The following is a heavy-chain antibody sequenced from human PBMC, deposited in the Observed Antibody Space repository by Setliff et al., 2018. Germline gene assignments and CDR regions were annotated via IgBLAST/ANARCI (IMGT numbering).Heavy chain of an antibody. J-gene: IGHJ6*03. Sequence: RLSCAASGFIFKNYIMTWVRQAPGKGLEWVASISGDSSDIYYADSVKGRFSISRDNAKNSLYLQMNSLRAEDTALFYCAKAVTIFGVVTPIYFYYMDVWGKGTTVTVS. CDR1: GFIFKNYI. CDR3: AKAVTIFGVVTPIYFYYMDV. D-gene: IGHD3-3*01. CDR2: ISGDSSDI. V-gene: IGHV3-21*01.